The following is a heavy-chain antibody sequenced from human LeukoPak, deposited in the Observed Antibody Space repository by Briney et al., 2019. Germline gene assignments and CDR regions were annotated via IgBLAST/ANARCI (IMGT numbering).Heavy chain of an antibody. CDR1: GFTFSSYE. CDR3: ARDYYGSGSHDY. Sequence: PGGSLRLSCAASGFTFSSYEMSWVRQAPGKGLEWVSYISSSGSTIYYADSVKGRFTISRDNAKNSLYLQMNSLRAEDTAVYYCARDYYGSGSHDYWGQGTLVTVSS. J-gene: IGHJ4*02. V-gene: IGHV3-48*03. D-gene: IGHD3-10*01. CDR2: ISSSGSTI.